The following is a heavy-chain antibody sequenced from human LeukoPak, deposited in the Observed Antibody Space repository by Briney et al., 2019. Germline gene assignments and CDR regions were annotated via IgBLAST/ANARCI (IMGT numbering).Heavy chain of an antibody. Sequence: PGGSLRLSCAASGFTFSDYYMSWIRQAPGKGLEWVSYISSSGSTIYYADSVKGRFTVSRDNAKNSLYLQMNSLRAEDTAVYYCARVFRRYCTNGVCYIPKYFDYWGQGTLVTVSS. CDR3: ARVFRRYCTNGVCYIPKYFDY. CDR1: GFTFSDYY. J-gene: IGHJ4*02. CDR2: ISSSGSTI. V-gene: IGHV3-11*04. D-gene: IGHD2-8*01.